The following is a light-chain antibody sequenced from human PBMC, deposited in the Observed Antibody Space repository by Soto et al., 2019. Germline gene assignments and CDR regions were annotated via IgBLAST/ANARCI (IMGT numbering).Light chain of an antibody. Sequence: DVVLTQSPLSLPVTLGQPASISCRSTQSLVYSDGNTYLNWFHQRPGQSPRRLIYQGSNRDSGVPDRFSGSASGTDFTLKISRVEAEDVGVYYCMQGTHWPPMYTFGQGTKLEIK. V-gene: IGKV2-30*01. CDR1: QSLVYSDGNTY. CDR2: QGS. J-gene: IGKJ2*01. CDR3: MQGTHWPPMYT.